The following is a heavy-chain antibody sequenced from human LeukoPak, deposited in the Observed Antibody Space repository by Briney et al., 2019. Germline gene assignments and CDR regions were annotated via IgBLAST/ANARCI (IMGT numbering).Heavy chain of an antibody. CDR1: GYTFTAYY. J-gene: IGHJ4*02. CDR3: AVVAAGKHFDY. CDR2: INANNGDR. D-gene: IGHD2-2*01. V-gene: IGHV1-2*02. Sequence: ASVKVSCKASGYTFTAYYMHWVRQAPGQGLEWMGWINANNGDRDYAQKFQGRVTMTRDTSISTAYMELSRLRSDDTAVYYCAVVAAGKHFDYWGQGTLVTVSS.